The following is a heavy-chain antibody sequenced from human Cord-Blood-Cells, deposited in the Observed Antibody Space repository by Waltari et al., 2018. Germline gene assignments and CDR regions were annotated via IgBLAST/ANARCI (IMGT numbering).Heavy chain of an antibody. CDR2: TYSGGST. CDR3: ARHWYFEL. J-gene: IGHJ2*01. CDR1: GFTVSSNY. V-gene: IGHV3-53*02. Sequence: EVQLVETGGGLIQPGGYLRLSCAASGFTVSSNYMSWVRQAPGKGLEWVSVTYSGGSTYYADSVKGRFTISRDNSKNTLYLQMNSRRAEDTAVYYCARHWYFELWGRGTLVTVSS.